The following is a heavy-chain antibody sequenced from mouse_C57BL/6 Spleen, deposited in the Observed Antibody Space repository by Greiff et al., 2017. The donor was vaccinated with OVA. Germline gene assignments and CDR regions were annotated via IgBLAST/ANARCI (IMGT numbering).Heavy chain of an antibody. V-gene: IGHV1-55*01. J-gene: IGHJ2*01. CDR3: ARIYYYGSSYFDY. CDR2: IYPGSGST. CDR1: GYTFTSYW. D-gene: IGHD1-1*01. Sequence: VQLQQPGAELVKPGASVKMSCKASGYTFTSYWITWVKQRPGQGLEWIGDIYPGSGSTNYNEKFKSKATLTVDTSSSTAYMQLSSLTSEDSAVYYCARIYYYGSSYFDYWAKAPLSQSPQ.